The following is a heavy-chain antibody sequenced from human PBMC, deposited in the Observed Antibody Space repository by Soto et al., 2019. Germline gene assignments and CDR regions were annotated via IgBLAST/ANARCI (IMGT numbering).Heavy chain of an antibody. Sequence: QVHLVQSGAEVKKPGSSVKVSCKASGYTFGGYGLAWVRQAPGQGREWMGWISAYTGNTLYAQKFQDRLTMTTDTSTSTAYMELRSLRSDDTGVYFCARPSGSDGDYALPLQSWGQGTLVTVSS. CDR3: ARPSGSDGDYALPLQS. CDR2: ISAYTGNT. J-gene: IGHJ5*02. V-gene: IGHV1-18*04. D-gene: IGHD4-17*01. CDR1: GYTFGGYG.